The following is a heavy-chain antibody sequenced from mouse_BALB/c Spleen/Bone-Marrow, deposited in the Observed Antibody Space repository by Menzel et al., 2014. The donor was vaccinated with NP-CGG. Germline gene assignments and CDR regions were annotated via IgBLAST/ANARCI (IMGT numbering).Heavy chain of an antibody. CDR3: NANYANYYPIDY. Sequence: EVQLQQSGAELVRSGASVRLSCTASGFNIKDYYIHWVKQRPKQGLEWIGWIDPENGDTEYAPKFQDKATVTADTSSNTTYLQLNSLSSEHTAVYYYNANYANYYPIDYLGPRTSVTVSS. CDR1: GFNIKDYY. D-gene: IGHD2-1*01. V-gene: IGHV14-4*02. CDR2: IDPENGDT. J-gene: IGHJ4*01.